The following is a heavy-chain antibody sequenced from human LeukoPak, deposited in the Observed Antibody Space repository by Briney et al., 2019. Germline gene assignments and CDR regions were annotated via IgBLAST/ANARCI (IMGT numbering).Heavy chain of an antibody. CDR2: IHSEGSTT. D-gene: IGHD2-21*02. J-gene: IGHJ4*02. CDR3: AKSDGYGLIDY. CDR1: GFTFSNTW. V-gene: IGHV3-74*01. Sequence: GGSLRLSCAASGFTFSNTWMHWVRQAPGKGLVWVSHIHSEGSTTSYADSVKGRFTISRDNAKNTLYLQMNSLRAEDTAVYYCAKSDGYGLIDYLGQGTLVTVSS.